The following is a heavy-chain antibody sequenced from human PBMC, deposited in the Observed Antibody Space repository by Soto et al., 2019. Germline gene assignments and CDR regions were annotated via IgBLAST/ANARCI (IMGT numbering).Heavy chain of an antibody. Sequence: GESLKISCKGSGYSFTIYWISWVRQMPGKGLEWMGRIDPSDSYTNYSPSFQGHVTISADKSISTAYLQWSSLKAADTAMYYCARHAKYYYDSSGYWPPDYWGQGTLVTVSS. J-gene: IGHJ4*02. CDR2: IDPSDSYT. CDR3: ARHAKYYYDSSGYWPPDY. V-gene: IGHV5-10-1*01. D-gene: IGHD3-22*01. CDR1: GYSFTIYW.